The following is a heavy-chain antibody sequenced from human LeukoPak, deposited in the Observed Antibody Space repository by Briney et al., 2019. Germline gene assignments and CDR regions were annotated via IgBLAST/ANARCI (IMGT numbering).Heavy chain of an antibody. V-gene: IGHV3-9*01. CDR3: VKALRFDYFDH. Sequence: PGGSLRLSCAASGLTFNDYPMPWVRQAPGKGLEWVSGITWNGDRLDYADSVKGRFTISRGNDQNTLYLQMNNLRGEDTALYYCVKALRFDYFDHWGQGTLVTVSS. J-gene: IGHJ4*02. D-gene: IGHD3-10*01. CDR1: GLTFNDYP. CDR2: ITWNGDRL.